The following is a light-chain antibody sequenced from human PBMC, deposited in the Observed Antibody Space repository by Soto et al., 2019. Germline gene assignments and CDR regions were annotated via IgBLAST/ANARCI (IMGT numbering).Light chain of an antibody. Sequence: EIVLTQSPATLSLSPGERATLSCRASESVTSFLAWYQQKPGQAPRLLIYDASNRATGISARFSGSGSGTDFPLTISSLETEDFAVYYCQQRYDWPRTFGQGTKVESK. J-gene: IGKJ1*01. CDR2: DAS. CDR3: QQRYDWPRT. V-gene: IGKV3-11*01. CDR1: ESVTSF.